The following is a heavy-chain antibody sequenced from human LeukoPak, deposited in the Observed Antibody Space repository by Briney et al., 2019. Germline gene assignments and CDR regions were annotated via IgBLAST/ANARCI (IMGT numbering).Heavy chain of an antibody. V-gene: IGHV1-69*13. CDR3: ANGYCSSTSCYAGFWFDP. Sequence: GASVKVSCKAPGGTFSSYAISWVRQAPGQGLEWMGGIIPIFGTANYAQKFQGRVTITADESTSTAYMELSSLRSEDTAVYYCANGYCSSTSCYAGFWFDPWGQGTLVTVSS. CDR2: IIPIFGTA. D-gene: IGHD2-2*01. CDR1: GGTFSSYA. J-gene: IGHJ5*02.